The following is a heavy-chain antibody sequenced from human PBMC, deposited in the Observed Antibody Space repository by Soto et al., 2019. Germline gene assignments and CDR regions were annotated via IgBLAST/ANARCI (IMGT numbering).Heavy chain of an antibody. J-gene: IGHJ4*02. D-gene: IGHD3-10*01. CDR2: ISYDGSNK. CDR1: GFTFSSYG. Sequence: GGSLRLSCAASGFTFSSYGMHWVRQAPGKGLEWVAVISYDGSNKYYADSVKGRFTISRDNSKNTLYLQMNSLRAEDTAVYYCAKPTVLLWFGEFDYWGQGTLVTVSS. V-gene: IGHV3-30*18. CDR3: AKPTVLLWFGEFDY.